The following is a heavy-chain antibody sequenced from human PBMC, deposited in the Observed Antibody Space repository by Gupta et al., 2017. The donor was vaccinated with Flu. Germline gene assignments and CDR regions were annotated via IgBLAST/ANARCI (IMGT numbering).Heavy chain of an antibody. V-gene: IGHV1-69*01. Sequence: QVQLVQSGAEVKKPGSSVKVSCKASGGTFSSYAISWVRQAPGQGLEWMGGIIPIFGTANYAQKFQGRVTITADESTSTAYMELSSLRSEDTAVYYCARDHPLSSAAGTAYYYYGMDVWGQGTTVTVSS. J-gene: IGHJ6*02. CDR1: GGTFSSYA. CDR3: ARDHPLSSAAGTAYYYYGMDV. D-gene: IGHD6-13*01. CDR2: IIPIFGTA.